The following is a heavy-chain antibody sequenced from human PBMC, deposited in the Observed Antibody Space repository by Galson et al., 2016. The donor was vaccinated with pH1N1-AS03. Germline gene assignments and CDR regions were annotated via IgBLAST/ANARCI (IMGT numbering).Heavy chain of an antibody. CDR2: INTGNGDT. CDR1: GYTFSAYA. V-gene: IGHV1-3*04. CDR3: ARDWHGRWQQFLDH. J-gene: IGHJ4*02. Sequence: SVKVSCKASGYTFSAYAMHWVRQAPGQGLEWMGWINTGNGDTKYSQKFQDRITISSEEGATTAYMELSSLRSEDTAVFYCARDWHGRWQQFLDHWGQGTLVTVSA. D-gene: IGHD5-24*01.